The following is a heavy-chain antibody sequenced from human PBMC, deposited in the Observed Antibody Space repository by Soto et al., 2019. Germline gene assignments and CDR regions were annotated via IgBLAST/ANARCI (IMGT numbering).Heavy chain of an antibody. J-gene: IGHJ4*02. Sequence: PGGSLRLSCAASGFTFSSYGMHWVRQAPGKGLEWVAVISYDGSNKYYADSVKGRFTISRDNSKNTLYLQMNSLRAEDTAVYYCAKDGPVTSGNFDYWSQGTLVTVSS. CDR2: ISYDGSNK. CDR3: AKDGPVTSGNFDY. CDR1: GFTFSSYG. V-gene: IGHV3-30*18. D-gene: IGHD3-16*01.